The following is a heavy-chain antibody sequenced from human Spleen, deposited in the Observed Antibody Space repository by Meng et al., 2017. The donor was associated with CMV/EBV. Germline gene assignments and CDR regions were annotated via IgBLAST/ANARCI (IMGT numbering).Heavy chain of an antibody. V-gene: IGHV1-2*02. CDR2: INPPSGDT. J-gene: IGHJ6*01. CDR1: GYTFSGYY. D-gene: IGHD5-12*01. Sequence: ASVKVSCKASGYTFSGYYIHWVRQAPGQGLEWMGWINPPSGDTNYAQRFQGRVTMTRDTSITAAYMELTRLRSDDTALYYCARNSGQNYSYGLDVWGPGTTVTVSS. CDR3: ARNSGQNYSYGLDV.